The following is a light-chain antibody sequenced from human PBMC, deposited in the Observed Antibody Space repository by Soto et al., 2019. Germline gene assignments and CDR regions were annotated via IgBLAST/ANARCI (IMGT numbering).Light chain of an antibody. J-gene: IGLJ3*02. CDR2: VNSDGSH. V-gene: IGLV4-69*01. CDR1: SGHSSNA. CDR3: QTWGTGIPWV. Sequence: QPVLTQSPSASASLGASVKLTCTLSSGHSSNAIAWHQQQPEKGPRYLMKVNSDGSHSKGDGIPDRFSGSSSGAERYLTISSLQSEDEADYYCQTWGTGIPWVFGGGTKVTVL.